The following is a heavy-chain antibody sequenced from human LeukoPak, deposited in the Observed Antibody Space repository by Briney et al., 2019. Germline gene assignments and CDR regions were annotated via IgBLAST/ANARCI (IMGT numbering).Heavy chain of an antibody. D-gene: IGHD4-17*01. V-gene: IGHV4-30-2*01. CDR3: ARTADYGDYFDY. Sequence: PSQTLSLTCAVSGGSISSGGYSWSWIRQPPGKGLEWIGYIYHSGSTYYNPSLKSRVTISVDRSKNQFPLKLSSVTAADTAVYYCARTADYGDYFDYWGQGTLVTVSS. CDR2: IYHSGST. J-gene: IGHJ4*02. CDR1: GGSISSGGYS.